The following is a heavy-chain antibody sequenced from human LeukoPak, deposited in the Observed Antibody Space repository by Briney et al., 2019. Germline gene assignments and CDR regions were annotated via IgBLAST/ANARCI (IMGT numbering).Heavy chain of an antibody. J-gene: IGHJ4*02. Sequence: PGGSLRLSCAASGFTFSDYYMSWLRQAPGKGLEWLSYISSSGNTIYYADSVKGRFTISRDNANNSLYLQMNSLRVEDTAVYYCATGGGWYFDYWGQGALITASS. D-gene: IGHD6-19*01. CDR1: GFTFSDYY. V-gene: IGHV3-11*04. CDR3: ATGGGWYFDY. CDR2: ISSSGNTI.